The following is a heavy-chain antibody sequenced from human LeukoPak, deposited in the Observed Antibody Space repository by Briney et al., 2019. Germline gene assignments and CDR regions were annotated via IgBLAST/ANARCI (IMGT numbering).Heavy chain of an antibody. CDR2: IWYDGSNK. CDR3: AKGFWSGYYRHPTPAFDI. V-gene: IGHV3-33*06. J-gene: IGHJ3*02. D-gene: IGHD3-3*01. Sequence: QAGGSLRLSCAASGFTFSSYGMHWVRQAPGKGLEWVAVIWYDGSNKYYADSVKGRFTISRDNSKNTLYLQMNSLRAEDTAVYYCAKGFWSGYYRHPTPAFDIWGQGTMVTVSS. CDR1: GFTFSSYG.